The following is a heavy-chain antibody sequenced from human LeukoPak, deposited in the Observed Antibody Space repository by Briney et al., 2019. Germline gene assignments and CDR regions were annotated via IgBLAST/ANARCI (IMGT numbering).Heavy chain of an antibody. J-gene: IGHJ4*02. CDR3: ASQGGLRNDF. CDR2: ICLDGRI. V-gene: IGHV4-4*02. CDR1: GGSITSRDC. Sequence: SETLSLTCGVSGGSITSRDCWSWVRQPPGQGLEWIGEICLDGRIHYTPSLKSRISISIDRSKDQFSLNLISVAAADTAIYFCASQGGLRNDFWGQGTLVTVSS. D-gene: IGHD2-15*01.